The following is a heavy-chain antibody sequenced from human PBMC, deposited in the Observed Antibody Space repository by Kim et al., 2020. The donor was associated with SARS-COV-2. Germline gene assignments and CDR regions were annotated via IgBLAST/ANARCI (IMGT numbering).Heavy chain of an antibody. J-gene: IGHJ4*02. CDR2: INPSGGST. D-gene: IGHD3-10*01. Sequence: ASVKVSCKASGYTFTSYYMHWVRQAPGQVLEWMGIINPSGGSTSYAQKFQGRVTMTRDTSTSTVYMELSSLRSEDTTVYYCARDSDLATWFGELLIDYWGQGTLVTVSS. CDR3: ARDSDLATWFGELLIDY. V-gene: IGHV1-46*01. CDR1: GYTFTSYY.